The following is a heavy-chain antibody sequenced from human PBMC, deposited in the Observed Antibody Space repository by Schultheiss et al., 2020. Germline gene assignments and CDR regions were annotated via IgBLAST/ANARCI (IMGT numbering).Heavy chain of an antibody. CDR1: GFTFSSYA. CDR2: TRNKANSDTT. J-gene: IGHJ6*02. D-gene: IGHD1-14*01. CDR3: ARSPRDGYYGMDV. V-gene: IGHV3-72*01. Sequence: GGSLRLSCAASGFTFSSYAMSWVRQAPGKGLEWVGSTRNKANSDTTEYAASVKGRFSISRDDSSNSLYLQMNGLKTEDTAVYYCARSPRDGYYGMDVWGQGTTVTVSS.